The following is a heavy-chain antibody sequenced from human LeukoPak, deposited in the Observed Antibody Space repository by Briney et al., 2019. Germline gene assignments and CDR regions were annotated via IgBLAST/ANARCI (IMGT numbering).Heavy chain of an antibody. V-gene: IGHV4-34*01. Sequence: SETLSLTCAVYGGSFSGYYWSWIRQPPGKGLEWIGEINHSVSTNYNPSLKSRVTISVDTSKNQFSLKLSSVTAADTAVYYCARGSPIQQTYRHHYYMDVWGKGTTVTVSS. CDR1: GGSFSGYY. CDR3: ARGSPIQQTYRHHYYMDV. CDR2: INHSVST. D-gene: IGHD5-18*01. J-gene: IGHJ6*03.